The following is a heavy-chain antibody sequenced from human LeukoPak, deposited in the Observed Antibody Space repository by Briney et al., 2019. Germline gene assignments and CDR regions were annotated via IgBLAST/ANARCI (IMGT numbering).Heavy chain of an antibody. CDR3: VRDRVVVTATFDC. Sequence: QPGGSLRLSCSASGFTFSGYAMHWVRQAPGKGLEYVSGIPSNGGTTYYADPVKGRFTISRDNSKNTLYLQMSSLRAEDTAVYFCVRDRVVVTATFDCWGQGTLVTVSS. CDR1: GFTFSGYA. V-gene: IGHV3-64D*06. CDR2: IPSNGGTT. D-gene: IGHD2-21*02. J-gene: IGHJ4*02.